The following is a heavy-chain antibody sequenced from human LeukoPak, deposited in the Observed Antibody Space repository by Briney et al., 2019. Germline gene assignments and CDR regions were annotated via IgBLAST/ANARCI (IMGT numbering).Heavy chain of an antibody. J-gene: IGHJ4*02. Sequence: GGSLRLSCAASGFTFDDYGLSWVRQAPGKGLEWVSDVNWNGGGTGYADSVKGRFTVSRDNAKDTLYLQMNSLRVDDTALYYCARERIGGCLDYWGQGTLVTVSS. V-gene: IGHV3-20*04. CDR3: ARERIGGCLDY. CDR1: GFTFDDYG. D-gene: IGHD2-15*01. CDR2: VNWNGGGT.